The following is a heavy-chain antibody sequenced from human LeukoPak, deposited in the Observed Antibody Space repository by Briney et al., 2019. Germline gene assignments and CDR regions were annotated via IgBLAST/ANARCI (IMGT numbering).Heavy chain of an antibody. CDR2: IYTSGST. D-gene: IGHD3-3*01. J-gene: IGHJ4*02. CDR3: ARQSGITIFGVVVPFTY. CDR1: GGSISSGSYY. Sequence: PSQTLSLTCTVSGGSISSGSYYWSWIRQPAGKGLEWIGRIYTSGSTNYNPSLKSRVTISVDTSKNQFSLKLSSVTAADTAVYYCARQSGITIFGVVVPFTYWGQGTLVTVSS. V-gene: IGHV4-61*02.